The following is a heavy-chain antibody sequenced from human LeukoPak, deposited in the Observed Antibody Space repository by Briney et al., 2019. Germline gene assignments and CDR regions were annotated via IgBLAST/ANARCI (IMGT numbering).Heavy chain of an antibody. Sequence: SETLSLTCTVSGGSISSYYWSWIRQPPGKGLEWIGYIYYSGSTYYNPSLKSRVTISVDTSKNQFSLKLSSVTAADTAVYYCAGYSGYDRTLYYFDYWGQGTLVTVSS. CDR2: IYYSGST. CDR1: GGSISSYY. V-gene: IGHV4-59*08. J-gene: IGHJ4*02. CDR3: AGYSGYDRTLYYFDY. D-gene: IGHD5-12*01.